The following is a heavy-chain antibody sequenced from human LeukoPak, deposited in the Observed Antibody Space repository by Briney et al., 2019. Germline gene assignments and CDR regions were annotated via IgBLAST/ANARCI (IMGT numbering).Heavy chain of an antibody. V-gene: IGHV3-23*01. CDR1: GFTFSSYA. CDR3: AKGYSGSYSAFDY. Sequence: GGSLRLSCAASGFTFSSYAMIWVRQAPGKGLERVSSISSSGDSTYYADSVKGRFTISRDNSKNTLYLQMNSLRAEDTAVYFCAKGYSGSYSAFDYWGQGTLVTVSS. CDR2: ISSSGDST. J-gene: IGHJ4*02. D-gene: IGHD1-26*01.